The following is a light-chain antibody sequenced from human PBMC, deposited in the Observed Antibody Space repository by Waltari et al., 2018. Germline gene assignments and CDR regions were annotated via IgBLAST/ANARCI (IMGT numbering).Light chain of an antibody. CDR2: GAS. V-gene: IGKV3-15*01. Sequence: EIVMTQSPVTLSVSPGESATLSYRASQSVNNNLAWYQQKPGQAPRLLMYGASTRATDIPARFSGSGSGTEFTLTITSLQSEDFAVYYCQQYNNWPPLTFGQGTNLEIK. CDR1: QSVNNN. J-gene: IGKJ2*01. CDR3: QQYNNWPPLT.